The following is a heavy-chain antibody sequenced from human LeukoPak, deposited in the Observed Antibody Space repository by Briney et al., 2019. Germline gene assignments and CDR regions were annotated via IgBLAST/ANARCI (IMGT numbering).Heavy chain of an antibody. Sequence: SETLSLTCTVSGDSIRTYYWSWIRLPPGKGPEWIGYICYSGSTNYNPSLKSRVTISVDTSKNQFSLKLNSVAAADTAVYYCARGCSSGTCPLDYWGQGTLVTVSS. CDR3: ARGCSSGTCPLDY. D-gene: IGHD2-15*01. CDR1: GDSIRTYY. V-gene: IGHV4-59*01. CDR2: ICYSGST. J-gene: IGHJ4*02.